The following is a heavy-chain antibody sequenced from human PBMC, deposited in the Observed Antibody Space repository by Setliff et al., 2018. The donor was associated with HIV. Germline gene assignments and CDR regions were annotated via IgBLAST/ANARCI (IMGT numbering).Heavy chain of an antibody. CDR2: IKPSETT. D-gene: IGHD6-6*01. J-gene: IGHJ6*03. V-gene: IGHV4-34*01. Sequence: SETLSLTCSVAGGSISSYYWSWIRQAPGKGLEWIGEIKPSETTNNNPSLKSRVTMSVDTSKKQFSLKLSSVTAADTAVYYCARGTIVAPGGYFYYMDVWGKGATVTVSS. CDR3: ARGTIVAPGGYFYYMDV. CDR1: GGSISSYY.